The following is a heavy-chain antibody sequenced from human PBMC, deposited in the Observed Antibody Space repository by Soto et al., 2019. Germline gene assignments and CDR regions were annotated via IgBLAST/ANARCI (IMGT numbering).Heavy chain of an antibody. D-gene: IGHD2-15*01. CDR2: INPSGGST. J-gene: IGHJ6*02. CDR1: GYTFTSYY. V-gene: IGHV1-46*01. CDR3: ARDQPPLGYCSGGSCSYYYYYGMDV. Sequence: GASVKVSCKASGYTFTSYYMHWVRQAPGQGLEWMGIINPSGGSTSYAQKFQGRVTMTRDTSTSTVYMELSSLRSEDTAVYYCARDQPPLGYCSGGSCSYYYYYGMDVWGQGTTVTVSS.